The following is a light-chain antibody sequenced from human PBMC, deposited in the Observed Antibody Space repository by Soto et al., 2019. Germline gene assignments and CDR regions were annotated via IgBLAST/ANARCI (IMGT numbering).Light chain of an antibody. Sequence: DIQMTQSPSTLSASVVDRVTITCRASQNINSWLAWSQQKPGKAPKLLIYKASSLESGVPSRFSGSGSGTEFTLPIRSLQPEEFATYDCQQYNSYSTVGKVTQVDIK. V-gene: IGKV1-5*03. CDR2: KAS. J-gene: IGKJ1*01. CDR3: QQYNSYST. CDR1: QNINSW.